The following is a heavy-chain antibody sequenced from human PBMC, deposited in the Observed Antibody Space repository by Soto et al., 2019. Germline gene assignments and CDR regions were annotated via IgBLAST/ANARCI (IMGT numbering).Heavy chain of an antibody. CDR2: IYYSETT. CDR3: ARQRRGGYWFDP. Sequence: SETLSLTFAVSGVSVTNGDYYWSWMRQSPGKSLEWIGNIYYSETTSYNPSLNSRLSISIDTSRNQFSLQLTSVTAADTAIYYCARQRRGGYWFDPWGQGTLVTVSS. CDR1: GVSVTNGDYY. V-gene: IGHV4-30-4*01. J-gene: IGHJ5*02.